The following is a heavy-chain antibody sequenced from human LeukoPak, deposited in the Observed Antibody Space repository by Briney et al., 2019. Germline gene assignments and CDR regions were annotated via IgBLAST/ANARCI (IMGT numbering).Heavy chain of an antibody. V-gene: IGHV4-59*01. D-gene: IGHD3-22*01. Sequence: SETLSLTCTVSGGSITSYYWSWIRQPPGKGLEWIGYIYSSGSTNYNPSLKGRVTISVDTSKNQFSLKLSSVSAADTAVYYCARDPSGYYDSSGYLWGQGTLVTVSS. CDR1: GGSITSYY. J-gene: IGHJ5*02. CDR3: ARDPSGYYDSSGYL. CDR2: IYSSGST.